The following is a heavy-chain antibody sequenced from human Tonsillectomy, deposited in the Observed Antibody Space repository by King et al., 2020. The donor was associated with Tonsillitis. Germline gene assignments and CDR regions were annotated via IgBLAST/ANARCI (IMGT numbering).Heavy chain of an antibody. CDR2: IYHSGST. D-gene: IGHD6-13*01. CDR3: ARGGSSWYEFDY. V-gene: IGHV4-38-2*01. CDR1: GYSISSGYY. Sequence: VQLQESGPGLVKPSETLSLTCAVSGYSISSGYYWGWIRQPPGKGLEWIGSIYHSGSTYYNPSLKSRVTISVDTSKNQFSLKLSSATAADTAVYYCARGGSSWYEFDYWGQGTLVTVSS. J-gene: IGHJ4*02.